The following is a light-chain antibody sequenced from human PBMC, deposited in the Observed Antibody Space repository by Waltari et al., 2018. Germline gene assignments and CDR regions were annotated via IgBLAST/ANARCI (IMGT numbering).Light chain of an antibody. CDR1: QGISSH. V-gene: IGKV1-9*01. Sequence: IQLTQSPSSLSASIGDRVTFNCRASQGISSHLAWFQQRPGKAPKLLIYAASTLQSAVPSRFSGSGSGTDFTLNISSLQPEDVATYYCQHLNSYPLTFGGGTKVEI. CDR2: AAS. J-gene: IGKJ4*01. CDR3: QHLNSYPLT.